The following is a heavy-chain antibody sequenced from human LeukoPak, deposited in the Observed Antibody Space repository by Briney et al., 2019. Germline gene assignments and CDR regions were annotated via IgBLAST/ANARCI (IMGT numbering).Heavy chain of an antibody. Sequence: GGSLRLSCAASGFTFSSYGMHWVRRAPGKGLEWVAFIRYDGSNKYYADSVKGRFTISRDNSKNTLYLQMNSLRAEDTAVYYCAKATLYYDSSGYCCWGQGTLVTVSS. J-gene: IGHJ4*02. CDR1: GFTFSSYG. CDR3: AKATLYYDSSGYCC. CDR2: IRYDGSNK. V-gene: IGHV3-30*02. D-gene: IGHD3-22*01.